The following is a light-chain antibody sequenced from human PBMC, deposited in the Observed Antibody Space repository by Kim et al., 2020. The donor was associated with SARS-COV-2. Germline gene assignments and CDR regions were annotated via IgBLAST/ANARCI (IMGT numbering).Light chain of an antibody. V-gene: IGKV3-20*01. CDR3: QQYGSSPYT. J-gene: IGKJ2*01. Sequence: WSPGERATLSCRASQSVTSSYLAWYQQKPGQAPRLLIYGASSRATGIPDRFSGRGFGTDFTLTISRLEPEDFAVYYCQQYGSSPYTFGQGTKLEI. CDR1: QSVTSSY. CDR2: GAS.